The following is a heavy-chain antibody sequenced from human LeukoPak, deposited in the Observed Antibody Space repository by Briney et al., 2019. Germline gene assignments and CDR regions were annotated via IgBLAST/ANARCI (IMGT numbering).Heavy chain of an antibody. D-gene: IGHD4-17*01. CDR1: GFTFSNYA. J-gene: IGHJ4*02. V-gene: IGHV3-23*01. Sequence: GSLRLSCAASGFTFSNYAMSWVRQAPGKGLEWVSGISGSGGGAYYADSVKGRFTISRDNSKNTLYLQMNSLRAEDTAVYYCAKWLTTVTTSYDYWGQGTLVTVSS. CDR3: AKWLTTVTTSYDY. CDR2: ISGSGGGA.